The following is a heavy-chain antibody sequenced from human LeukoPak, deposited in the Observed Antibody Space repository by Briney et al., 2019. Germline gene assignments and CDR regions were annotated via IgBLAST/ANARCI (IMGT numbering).Heavy chain of an antibody. CDR2: ISAYNGNT. J-gene: IGHJ6*02. Sequence: ASVKVSCKASGYTFTSYGISWVRQAPGQGLEWMGWISAYNGNTNYAQKLQGRVTMTTDTSTSTAYMELRSLRSDDTAVYYCARKGTLYCSSTSCDPGLVDAWGQGTTVTVSS. CDR3: ARKGTLYCSSTSCDPGLVDA. CDR1: GYTFTSYG. D-gene: IGHD2-2*01. V-gene: IGHV1-18*01.